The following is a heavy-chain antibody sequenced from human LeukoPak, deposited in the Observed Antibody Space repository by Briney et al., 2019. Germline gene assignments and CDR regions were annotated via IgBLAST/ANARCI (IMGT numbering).Heavy chain of an antibody. D-gene: IGHD3-22*01. Sequence: GRSLRLSCAASGFTFSSYAMHWVRQAPGKGLEWVAVISYGGSNKYYADSVKGRFTISRDNSKNTLYLQMNSLRAEDTAVYYCARDSYYDSSGYYFDYFDYWGQGTLVTVSS. CDR3: ARDSYYDSSGYYFDYFDY. CDR2: ISYGGSNK. V-gene: IGHV3-30*04. J-gene: IGHJ4*02. CDR1: GFTFSSYA.